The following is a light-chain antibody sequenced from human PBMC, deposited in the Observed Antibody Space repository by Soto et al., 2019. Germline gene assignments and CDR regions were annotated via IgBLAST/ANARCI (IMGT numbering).Light chain of an antibody. CDR3: AAWDDNLNGVV. CDR1: TSNIGSNT. V-gene: IGLV1-44*01. Sequence: QAVVTQPPAASGTPGQRVTISCSGSTSNIGSNTVNWYQQLPGTAPKLLIYSNSQRPFGVPDRFSGSKSGTSASLAISGLQSEDEADYFCAAWDDNLNGVVFGGGIKLTVL. CDR2: SNS. J-gene: IGLJ2*01.